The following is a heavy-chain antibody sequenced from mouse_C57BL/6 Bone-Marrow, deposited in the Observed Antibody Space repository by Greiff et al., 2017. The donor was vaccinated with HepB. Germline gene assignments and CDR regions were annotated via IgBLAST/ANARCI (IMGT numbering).Heavy chain of an antibody. Sequence: QVQLQQSGAELVKPGASVKLSCKASGYTFTSYWMHWVKQRPGQGLEWIGMIHPNSGSTNYNEKFKSKATLTVDKSSSTAYMQLSSLTSEDSAVYYCARRRGYYFDYWGQGTTLTVSS. V-gene: IGHV1-64*01. CDR3: ARRRGYYFDY. CDR2: IHPNSGST. CDR1: GYTFTSYW. J-gene: IGHJ2*01.